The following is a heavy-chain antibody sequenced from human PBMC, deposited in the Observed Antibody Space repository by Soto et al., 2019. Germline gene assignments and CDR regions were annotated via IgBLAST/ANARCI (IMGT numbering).Heavy chain of an antibody. V-gene: IGHV3-30-3*01. CDR2: ISYDGSNK. CDR3: ASSGGAAAGT. CDR1: GFTFSSYA. Sequence: QVQLVESGGGVAQPGRSLRLSCAASGFTFSSYAMHWVRQAPGKGLEWVAVISYDGSNKYYADSVKGRFTISRDNSKNTLYLQMNSLRAEDTAVYYCASSGGAAAGTWGQGTLVTVSS. D-gene: IGHD6-13*01. J-gene: IGHJ5*02.